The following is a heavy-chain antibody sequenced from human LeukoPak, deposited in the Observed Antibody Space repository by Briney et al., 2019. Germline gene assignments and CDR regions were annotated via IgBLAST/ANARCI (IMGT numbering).Heavy chain of an antibody. CDR3: AEDPHGSGSYLDY. CDR2: ISGSGGST. V-gene: IGHV3-23*01. CDR1: GFTFSSYA. D-gene: IGHD3-10*01. J-gene: IGHJ4*02. Sequence: GGSLRLSCAASGFTFSSYAMSWVRQAPGKGLEWASAISGSGGSTYYADSVKGRFTISRDNSKNTLYLQMNSLRAEDTAVYYCAEDPHGSGSYLDYWGQGTLVTVSS.